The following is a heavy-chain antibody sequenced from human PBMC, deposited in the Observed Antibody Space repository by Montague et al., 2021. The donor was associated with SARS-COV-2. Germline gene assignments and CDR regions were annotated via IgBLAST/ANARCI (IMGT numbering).Heavy chain of an antibody. Sequence: SLRLSCAASGFTFHNYWMSWVRQAPGKGLEWVSAISGSGGSTYYADSVKGRFTISRDNSKNTLYLQMNSLRAEDTAVYYCAKANPRPVNYFDYWGQGTLVTVSS. CDR2: ISGSGGST. CDR3: AKANPRPVNYFDY. J-gene: IGHJ4*02. CDR1: GFTFHNYW. V-gene: IGHV3-23*01. D-gene: IGHD3-9*01.